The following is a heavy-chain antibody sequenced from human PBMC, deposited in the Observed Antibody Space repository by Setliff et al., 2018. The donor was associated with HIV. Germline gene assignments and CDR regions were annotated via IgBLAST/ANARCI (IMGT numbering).Heavy chain of an antibody. CDR3: ARRMWQQDSKFMYYFDY. D-gene: IGHD6-13*01. J-gene: IGHJ4*02. Sequence: PGESLKISCKGSGYSFTSYWIGWVRQMPGKGLEWMGIIYPGDSDTRYSPSFQAQVTISADKSISTAYLQWSSLKASDTAMYYCARRMWQQDSKFMYYFDYWGQGTLVTVSS. CDR2: IYPGDSDT. V-gene: IGHV5-51*01. CDR1: GYSFTSYW.